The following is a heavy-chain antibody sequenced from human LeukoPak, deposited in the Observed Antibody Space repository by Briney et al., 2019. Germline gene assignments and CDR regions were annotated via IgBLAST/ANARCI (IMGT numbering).Heavy chain of an antibody. CDR2: INTDGSSN. CDR1: GFTFSNYY. D-gene: IGHD3-16*02. Sequence: GGSLRLSCAASGFTFSNYYMHWVRQAPGEGLVWISGINTDGSSNYYGDSVKGRFAISRDNARKTLYLLMSSLRAEDSAIYYCVRYRPAPAWGQGTLVTVAS. CDR3: VRYRPAPA. J-gene: IGHJ4*02. V-gene: IGHV3-74*01.